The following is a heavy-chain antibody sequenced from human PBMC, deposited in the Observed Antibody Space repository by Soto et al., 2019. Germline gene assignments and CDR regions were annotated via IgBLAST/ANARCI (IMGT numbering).Heavy chain of an antibody. Sequence: SETLSLTCTVSGGSISSGGYYWSWIRQHPGKGLEWIGNIYYSGSTYYNPSLKSRITISVDTSRNQFSLKLSSVTAAETAVYYCAREENLNSGFDYWGQGTLVTVS. CDR1: GGSISSGGYY. J-gene: IGHJ4*02. CDR2: IYYSGST. CDR3: AREENLNSGFDY. V-gene: IGHV4-39*02. D-gene: IGHD1-7*01.